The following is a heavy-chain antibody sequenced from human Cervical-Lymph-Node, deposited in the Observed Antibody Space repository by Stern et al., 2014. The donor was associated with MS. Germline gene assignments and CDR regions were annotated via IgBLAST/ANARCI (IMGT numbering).Heavy chain of an antibody. Sequence: VQLVESGAEVKKPGASVKVSCKVSGYTLTELSMHWVRQAPGKALEWMGGFDPEDGETIFAQKFQGRVTMTEDTSTDTAYMELSSLRSEDTAVYYCATDRDDFRSGYSAPTKGYGLDVWGQGTTVTVTS. J-gene: IGHJ6*02. D-gene: IGHD3-3*01. V-gene: IGHV1-24*01. CDR1: GYTLTELS. CDR2: FDPEDGET. CDR3: ATDRDDFRSGYSAPTKGYGLDV.